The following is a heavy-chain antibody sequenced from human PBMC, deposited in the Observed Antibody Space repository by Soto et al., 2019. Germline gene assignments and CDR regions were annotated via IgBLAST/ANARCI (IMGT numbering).Heavy chain of an antibody. V-gene: IGHV1-18*01. Sequence: ASLKGARKAAGYTFTGDRGGCRRHAPGQGLEWMGWISAYNGNTNYAQKLQGRVTMTTDTSTSTAYMELRSLRSDDTAVYYCARAYYYDSSGYYDFEYWGQGTLVTVSS. CDR1: GYTFTGDR. CDR2: ISAYNGNT. J-gene: IGHJ4*02. D-gene: IGHD3-22*01. CDR3: ARAYYYDSSGYYDFEY.